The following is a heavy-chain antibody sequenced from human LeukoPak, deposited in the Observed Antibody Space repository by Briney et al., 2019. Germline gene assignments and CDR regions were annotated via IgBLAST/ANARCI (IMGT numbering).Heavy chain of an antibody. V-gene: IGHV3-21*01. CDR3: ARDPYSGSYGNYYYYFMDV. CDR1: GFTFSSYN. D-gene: IGHD1-26*01. CDR2: ITSGSSYI. J-gene: IGHJ6*03. Sequence: PGGSLRLSCAASGFTFSSYNMNWVRQAPGKGLEWVSSITSGSSYIYYADSVKGRFTISRDNAKNSLYLQMNSLRAEDTAVYYCARDPYSGSYGNYYYYFMDVWGRGTTVTISS.